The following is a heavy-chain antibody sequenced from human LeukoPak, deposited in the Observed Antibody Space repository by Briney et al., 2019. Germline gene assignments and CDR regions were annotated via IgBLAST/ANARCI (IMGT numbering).Heavy chain of an antibody. J-gene: IGHJ4*02. V-gene: IGHV1-2*02. CDR2: INPNSGGT. CDR3: ARAPDHYYDSSGYYDY. Sequence: GASVKVSCKASGYTFTCYYMHWVRRAPGQGLEWMGWINPNSGGTNYAQKFQGRVTMTRDTSISTAYMELSRLRSDDTAVYYCARAPDHYYDSSGYYDYWGQGTLVTVSS. D-gene: IGHD3-22*01. CDR1: GYTFTCYY.